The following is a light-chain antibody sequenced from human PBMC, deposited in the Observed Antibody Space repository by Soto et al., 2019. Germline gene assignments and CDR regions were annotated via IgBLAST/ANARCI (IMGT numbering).Light chain of an antibody. Sequence: DIQMTQAPSSLSASIGDRVTITCRASQNIRNYLNWYQQKSGKAPKLLIYGASSLQRGVPSRFSGSGSGTDFTLTISSLESEDFATYYCQQGHSGRTFGGGTKVDIK. CDR3: QQGHSGRT. J-gene: IGKJ4*01. V-gene: IGKV1-39*01. CDR2: GAS. CDR1: QNIRNY.